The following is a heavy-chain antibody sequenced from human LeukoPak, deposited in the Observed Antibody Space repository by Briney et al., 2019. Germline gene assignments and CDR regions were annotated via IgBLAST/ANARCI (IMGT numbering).Heavy chain of an antibody. J-gene: IGHJ4*02. CDR3: VRDQTTGSYIDY. D-gene: IGHD1-14*01. CDR2: SSAYNGDT. V-gene: IGHV1-18*03. CDR1: GYTFAMFG. Sequence: ASVKVSCKASGYTFAMFGISWVRQAAGQGFEWMGWSSAYNGDTKYSQRFQGRVTMSADTSTNTAYMDLRSLRSDDMAVYYCVRDQTTGSYIDYWGQGTLVTVSS.